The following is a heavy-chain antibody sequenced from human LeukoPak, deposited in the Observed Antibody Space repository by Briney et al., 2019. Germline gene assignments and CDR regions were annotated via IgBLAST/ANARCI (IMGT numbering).Heavy chain of an antibody. CDR2: IWYDGSNK. Sequence: GSLRLSCAASGFTFSSYGIHWVRQAPGKGLEWVAVIWYDGSNKYYADSVKGRFTISRDNSKNTLYLQMNSLRAEDTAVYYCAREGQWLVLGAFDIWGQGTMVTVSS. D-gene: IGHD6-19*01. CDR3: AREGQWLVLGAFDI. CDR1: GFTFSSYG. J-gene: IGHJ3*02. V-gene: IGHV3-33*01.